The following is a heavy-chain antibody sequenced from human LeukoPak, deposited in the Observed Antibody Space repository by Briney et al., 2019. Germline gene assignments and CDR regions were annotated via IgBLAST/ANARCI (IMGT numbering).Heavy chain of an antibody. Sequence: GGSLRLSCAASGFTFNNYWMSWVRQAPGKGLEWVASIKRDGSETYYADSVKGRFTISRDNAKNSLYLQMNSLRAEDTAVYYCARKGDCSSTSCYHYWGQGTLVTVSS. CDR3: ARKGDCSSTSCYHY. V-gene: IGHV3-7*01. D-gene: IGHD2-2*01. CDR2: IKRDGSET. CDR1: GFTFNNYW. J-gene: IGHJ4*02.